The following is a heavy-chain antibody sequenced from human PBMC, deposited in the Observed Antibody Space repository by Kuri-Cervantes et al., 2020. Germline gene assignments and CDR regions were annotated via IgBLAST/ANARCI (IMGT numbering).Heavy chain of an antibody. D-gene: IGHD3-22*01. CDR3: ARDGSLTYSSGYYYQNSYFDY. J-gene: IGHJ4*02. Sequence: GESLKISCAASGFTFSSYAMHWVRQAPGKGLEWVAVISCDGSNKYYADSVKGRFTISRDNAKNSLYLQMTSLRDEDTAVYYCARDGSLTYSSGYYYQNSYFDYWGQGTLVTVSS. V-gene: IGHV3-30-3*01. CDR1: GFTFSSYA. CDR2: ISCDGSNK.